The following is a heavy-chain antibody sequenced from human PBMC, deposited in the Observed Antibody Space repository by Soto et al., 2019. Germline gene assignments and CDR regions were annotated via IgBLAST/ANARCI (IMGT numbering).Heavy chain of an antibody. V-gene: IGHV4-4*02. CDR3: ARMIGVVVVAATPAYNWFDP. D-gene: IGHD2-15*01. CDR1: GGSISSSNW. Sequence: QVQLQESGPGLVKPSGTLSLTCAVSGGSISSSNWWSWVRQPPGKGLEWIGEIYHSGSTNYNPSLKSRVTISVDKSKNQFSLKLDSVTAADTAVYYCARMIGVVVVAATPAYNWFDPWGQGTLVTVSS. CDR2: IYHSGST. J-gene: IGHJ5*02.